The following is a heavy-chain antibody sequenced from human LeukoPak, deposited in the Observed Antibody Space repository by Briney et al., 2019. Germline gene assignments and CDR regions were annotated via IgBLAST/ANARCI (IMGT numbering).Heavy chain of an antibody. D-gene: IGHD3-10*01. V-gene: IGHV3-30-3*01. CDR2: ISYDDSNK. J-gene: IGHJ6*02. CDR1: GDSINSLD. CDR3: ARDLGYASETNYGMDV. Sequence: LSLTCTVSGDSINSLDLWSWVRQAPGKGLEWVAVISYDDSNKYYADSVKGRFTISRDNSKNTLYLQMNSLRAEDTAVYYCARDLGYASETNYGMDVWGQGTTVTVFS.